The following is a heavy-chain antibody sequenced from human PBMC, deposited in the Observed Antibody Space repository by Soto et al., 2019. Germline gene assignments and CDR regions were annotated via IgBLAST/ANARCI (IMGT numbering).Heavy chain of an antibody. Sequence: QVLLVQSGSEVKKPGASVKVSCKASGYTFTIYYIHWVRQAPGQGLEWMGIVNPSGGSTSYAQKFQGRVTVTRDTSTSTVYMELNSLRAEDTAVYYCAKPPQAHSSSWFRWYYFDYWGQGTLVTVSS. CDR2: VNPSGGST. CDR3: AKPPQAHSSSWFRWYYFDY. CDR1: GYTFTIYY. V-gene: IGHV1-46*01. D-gene: IGHD6-13*01. J-gene: IGHJ4*02.